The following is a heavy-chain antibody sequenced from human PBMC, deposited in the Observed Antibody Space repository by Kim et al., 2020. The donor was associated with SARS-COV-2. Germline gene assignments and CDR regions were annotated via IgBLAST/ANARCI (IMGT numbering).Heavy chain of an antibody. CDR2: INGGIGNT. V-gene: IGHV1-3*01. CDR1: GYSLTSRA. CDR3: ARDRVTYYYDSSGYLYGMDV. J-gene: IGHJ6*02. D-gene: IGHD3-22*01. Sequence: ASVKVSCKASGYSLTSRAMHWVRQAPGQGLEWMGWINGGIGNTKYSQKFQGRITITRDTSASTVYMELTSLRSEDTAVYYCARDRVTYYYDSSGYLYGMDVWGQGTTVTVSS.